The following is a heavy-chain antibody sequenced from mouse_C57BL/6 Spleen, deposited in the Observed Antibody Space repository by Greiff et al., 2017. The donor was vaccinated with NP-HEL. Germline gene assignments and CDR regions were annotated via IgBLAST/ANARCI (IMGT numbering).Heavy chain of an antibody. V-gene: IGHV3-6*01. D-gene: IGHD2-3*01. J-gene: IGHJ3*01. Sequence: ESGPGLVKPSQSLSLTCSVSGYSITSGYYWNWIRQFPGNKLEWMGYISYDGSNNYNPSLKNRISITRDTSTNQFFLKLNSVTTEDTATYYCARAWDGYYWFAYWGQGTLVTVAA. CDR3: ARAWDGYYWFAY. CDR2: ISYDGSN. CDR1: GYSITSGYY.